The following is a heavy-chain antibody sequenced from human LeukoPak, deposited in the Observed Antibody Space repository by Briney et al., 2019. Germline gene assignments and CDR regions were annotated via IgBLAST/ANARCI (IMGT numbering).Heavy chain of an antibody. V-gene: IGHV1-18*01. CDR2: ISAYNGDT. D-gene: IGHD4-17*01. Sequence: ASVKVSCRASGYTFTSYGISWVRQAPGQGLEWMGWISAYNGDTNYAQKLQGRVTMTTDTSTSTAYMELRSLRSDDTAVYYCARNAPQNDDYGDYYYYYYMDVWRKGTTLTVPS. CDR3: ARNAPQNDDYGDYYYYYYMDV. CDR1: GYTFTSYG. J-gene: IGHJ6*03.